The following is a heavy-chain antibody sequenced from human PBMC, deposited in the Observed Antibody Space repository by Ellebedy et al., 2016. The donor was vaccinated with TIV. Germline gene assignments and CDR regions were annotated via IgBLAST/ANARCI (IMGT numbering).Heavy chain of an antibody. CDR1: GFTLRNYV. J-gene: IGHJ4*02. V-gene: IGHV3-30*04. Sequence: PGGSLRLSCAASGFTLRNYVMHWLRQTPGKGLEWVSVISTDSNTKYYADSVRGRFTISRDNSKSTAFLQMDSLRSDDAAVYYCARSLKEINEFWGQGTQVTVSS. CDR2: ISTDSNTK. CDR3: ARSLKEINEF. D-gene: IGHD1-1*01.